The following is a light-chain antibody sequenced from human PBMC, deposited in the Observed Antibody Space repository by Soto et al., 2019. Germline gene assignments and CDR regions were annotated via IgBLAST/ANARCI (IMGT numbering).Light chain of an antibody. CDR1: SGHSSYT. CDR3: QTWATGPDWV. Sequence: QLVLTQSPSASASLGASVKLTYTLSSGHSSYTIVWHQQQPDKGPRYLMNVDSDGSHYKGDGIPDRFSGSSSGAERYLTISSLQSEDEADYYCQTWATGPDWVFGGGTQLTVL. V-gene: IGLV4-69*01. J-gene: IGLJ3*02. CDR2: VDSDGSH.